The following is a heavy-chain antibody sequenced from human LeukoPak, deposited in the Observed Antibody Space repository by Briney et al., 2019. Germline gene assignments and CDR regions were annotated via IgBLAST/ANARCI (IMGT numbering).Heavy chain of an antibody. V-gene: IGHV3-11*06. Sequence: PGGSLRLSCAASGFTFSDCYMSWIRQATGKGLEWVSYISTSSSYTNYADSVKGRFTISRDNAKNSLYLQMNSLRAEDTAVYYCARRHSSSWYFDYWGQGTLVTVSS. D-gene: IGHD6-13*01. J-gene: IGHJ4*02. CDR2: ISTSSSYT. CDR1: GFTFSDCY. CDR3: ARRHSSSWYFDY.